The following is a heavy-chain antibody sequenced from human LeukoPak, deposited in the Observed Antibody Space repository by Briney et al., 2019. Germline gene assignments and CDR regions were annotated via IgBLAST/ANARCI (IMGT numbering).Heavy chain of an antibody. Sequence: GGSLRLSCAASGFTVSSNYMSWVRQAPGKGLEWVSVIYSGGSTYYAGSVKGRFTISRDNSKNTLYLQMNSLRAEDTAVYYCARSEYSRPGNEYYFDYWGQGTLVTVSS. J-gene: IGHJ4*02. D-gene: IGHD6-6*01. CDR3: ARSEYSRPGNEYYFDY. V-gene: IGHV3-53*01. CDR2: IYSGGST. CDR1: GFTVSSNY.